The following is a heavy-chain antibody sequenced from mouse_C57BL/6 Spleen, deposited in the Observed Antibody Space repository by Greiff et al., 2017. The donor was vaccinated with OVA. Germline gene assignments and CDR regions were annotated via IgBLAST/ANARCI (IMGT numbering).Heavy chain of an antibody. CDR2: ISGGGGNT. D-gene: IGHD2-3*01. Sequence: EVKLVESGGGLVKPGGSLKLSCAASGFTFSSYTMSWVRQTPEKRLEWVATISGGGGNTYYPDSVKGRFTISRDNAKNTLYLQLSSLRSEDTALYYCARRGDGGYSSYFDYWGQGTTLTVSS. J-gene: IGHJ2*01. V-gene: IGHV5-9*01. CDR3: ARRGDGGYSSYFDY. CDR1: GFTFSSYT.